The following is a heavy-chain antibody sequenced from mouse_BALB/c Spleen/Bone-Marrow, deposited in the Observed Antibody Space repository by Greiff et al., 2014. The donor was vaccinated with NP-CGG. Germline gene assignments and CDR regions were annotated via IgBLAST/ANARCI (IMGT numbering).Heavy chain of an antibody. D-gene: IGHD2-12*01. V-gene: IGHV3-2*02. J-gene: IGHJ4*01. CDR1: GYSVTSDYA. CDR3: ASYYFVTIYYYAMAN. Sequence: EVQLVESGPGLVKPSQSLSLTCTVTGYSVTSDYAWNWIRQFPGNKLEWMGYISYSGTTNYNPSLKSRISITRDTSKNQFFLQLSSVTTEDTATYYCASYYFVTIYYYAMANWGQGTSVTVSS. CDR2: ISYSGTT.